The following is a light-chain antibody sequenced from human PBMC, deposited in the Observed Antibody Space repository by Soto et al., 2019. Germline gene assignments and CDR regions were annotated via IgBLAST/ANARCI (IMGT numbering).Light chain of an antibody. CDR3: FSYTSSSTRV. Sequence: QPVLTQTASVSGSPGQSITISCAGTSTDVGGYKYVSWYQLHPGKAPQLIIYEDTNRPSGVSDRFSGSKSGNTASLTISGLQAEDEAEYYCFSYTSSSTRVFGTGTKLTVL. CDR1: STDVGGYKY. CDR2: EDT. V-gene: IGLV2-14*01. J-gene: IGLJ1*01.